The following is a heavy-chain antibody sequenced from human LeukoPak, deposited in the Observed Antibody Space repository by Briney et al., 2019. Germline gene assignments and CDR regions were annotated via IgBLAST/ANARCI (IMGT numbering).Heavy chain of an antibody. V-gene: IGHV3-7*01. CDR2: INEDGSEK. CDR1: GFSCSIYW. Sequence: GGSLRLSCSASGFSCSIYWMSWVRQAQGKGLEWVAHINEDGSEKHYVDSVKGRFFISRDNAAKSLSLQMNRLRDADTAVYYCARVSVGAPAFDYWGQGNLVTVSS. D-gene: IGHD1-26*01. CDR3: ARVSVGAPAFDY. J-gene: IGHJ4*02.